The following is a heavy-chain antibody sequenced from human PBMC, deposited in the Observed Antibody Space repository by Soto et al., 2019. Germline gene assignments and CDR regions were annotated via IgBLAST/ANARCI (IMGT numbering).Heavy chain of an antibody. J-gene: IGHJ5*02. CDR3: ARGDSDILTGYSYHWFDP. CDR2: IIPIFGTA. CDR1: GGTFSSYA. V-gene: IGHV1-69*13. Sequence: PVKVACKGSGGTFSSYAISWVRQAPGQGREWMGGIIPIFGTANYAQKFQGRVTITADESTSTAYMELCSLRSEDTAVYYCARGDSDILTGYSYHWFDPWGQGTLVTVSS. D-gene: IGHD3-9*01.